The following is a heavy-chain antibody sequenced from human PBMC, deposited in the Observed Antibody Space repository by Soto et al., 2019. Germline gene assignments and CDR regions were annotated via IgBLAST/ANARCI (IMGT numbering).Heavy chain of an antibody. CDR1: GFTFSSYG. V-gene: IGHV3-33*01. CDR3: ARDVRGYSYGYIVY. Sequence: AGGSLRLSCPASGFTFSSYGMHWVRQAPGKGLEWVAVIWYDGSNKYYADSVKGRFTISRDNSKNTLYLQMNSLRAEDTAVYYCARDVRGYSYGYIVYWGQGTLVTVSS. J-gene: IGHJ4*02. D-gene: IGHD5-18*01. CDR2: IWYDGSNK.